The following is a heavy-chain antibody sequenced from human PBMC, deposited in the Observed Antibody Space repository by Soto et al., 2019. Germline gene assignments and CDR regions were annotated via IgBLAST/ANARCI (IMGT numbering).Heavy chain of an antibody. CDR3: ARRQEVGDHFFEP. D-gene: IGHD2-21*01. CDR1: GFTFSGFD. J-gene: IGHJ4*02. V-gene: IGHV3-13*01. Sequence: PGGSLRLSCEASGFTFSGFDIHWVRQPTGKGLEWVSTIGTAGDTYYAVSVKGRFTISRDNAKNSLSLQMNSLRAGDTAVYFCARRQEVGDHFFEPWGQGTQVNVSS. CDR2: IGTAGDT.